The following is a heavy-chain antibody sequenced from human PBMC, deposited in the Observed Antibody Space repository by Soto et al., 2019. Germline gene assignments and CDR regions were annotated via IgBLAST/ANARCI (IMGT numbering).Heavy chain of an antibody. J-gene: IGHJ5*02. CDR1: GGTFSSYA. CDR3: ARTYIVVVPAASNWFDP. Sequence: QVQLVQSGAEVKKPGSSVKVSCKASGGTFSSYAISWVRQAPGQGLEWMGGIIPIFGTANYAQKFQGRVTITADESTSTAYMELSSLRSEDTAVYYCARTYIVVVPAASNWFDPWGQGTLVTVSS. D-gene: IGHD2-2*01. CDR2: IIPIFGTA. V-gene: IGHV1-69*01.